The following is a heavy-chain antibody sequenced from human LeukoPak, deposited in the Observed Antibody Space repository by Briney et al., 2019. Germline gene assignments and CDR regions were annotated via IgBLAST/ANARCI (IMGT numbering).Heavy chain of an antibody. J-gene: IGHJ4*02. Sequence: GGSLRLSCAASGFTFSDYYMSWIRQAPGKGLEWVSHISSSGSTVYYADSVKGRFTISRDNAKNSLYLQMSSLRAEDTAVYYCARDWDGTTTPYYFDYWGQGTLVTVSS. CDR1: GFTFSDYY. CDR2: ISSSGSTV. V-gene: IGHV3-11*04. CDR3: ARDWDGTTTPYYFDY. D-gene: IGHD1-1*01.